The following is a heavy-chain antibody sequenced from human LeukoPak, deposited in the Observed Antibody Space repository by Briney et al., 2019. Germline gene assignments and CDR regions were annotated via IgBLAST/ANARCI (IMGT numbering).Heavy chain of an antibody. CDR2: IKQDGSEN. V-gene: IGHV3-7*01. J-gene: IGHJ3*02. CDR1: GFTFSTYW. D-gene: IGHD3-3*01. CDR3: ARDLRFLEWLSKPKAFDI. Sequence: GGSLRLSCAASGFTFSTYWMSWVRQAPGKGLEWVGNIKQDGSENYYVDFVKGRFTISRDNAKNSLYLPMNSLRPEDTAVYYCARDLRFLEWLSKPKAFDIWGQGTMVTVSS.